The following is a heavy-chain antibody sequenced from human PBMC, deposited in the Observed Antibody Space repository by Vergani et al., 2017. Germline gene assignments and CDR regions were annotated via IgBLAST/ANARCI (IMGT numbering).Heavy chain of an antibody. Sequence: QVKLQESGPGLVKPSETLSLTCTVSGASVNSYYWSWIRQPPGKGLEWIGSIYHSGSTYYNPSLKSRVTISVDTSKNQFSLKLSSVTAADTAVYYCARVEYSSSFGWFDPWGQGTLVTVSS. CDR2: IYHSGST. J-gene: IGHJ5*02. CDR1: GASVNSYY. V-gene: IGHV4-38-2*02. D-gene: IGHD6-6*01. CDR3: ARVEYSSSFGWFDP.